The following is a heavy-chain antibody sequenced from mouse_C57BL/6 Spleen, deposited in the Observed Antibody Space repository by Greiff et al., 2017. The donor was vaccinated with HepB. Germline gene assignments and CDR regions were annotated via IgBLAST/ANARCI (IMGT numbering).Heavy chain of an antibody. Sequence: EVKLQESGPGLVKPSQSLSLTCSVTGYSITSGYYWNWIRQFPGNKLEWMGYISYDGSNNYNPSLKNRISITRDTSKNQFFLKLNSVTTEDTATYYFARGAGSSFDYWGQGTTLTVSS. J-gene: IGHJ2*01. V-gene: IGHV3-6*01. CDR3: ARGAGSSFDY. D-gene: IGHD1-1*01. CDR1: GYSITSGYY. CDR2: ISYDGSN.